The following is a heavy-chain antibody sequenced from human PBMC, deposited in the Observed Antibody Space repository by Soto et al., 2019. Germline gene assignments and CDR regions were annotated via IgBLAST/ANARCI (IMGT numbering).Heavy chain of an antibody. Sequence: PGGSLRLSCAASGFTFSSYWMHWVRQAPGKGLVWVSRINSDGSSTSYADSVKGRFTISRDNAKNTLYLQMNSLRAEDTAVYYCARVGSSSSSAYYYGMDVWGQGTTVTV. CDR1: GFTFSSYW. D-gene: IGHD6-6*01. CDR3: ARVGSSSSSAYYYGMDV. J-gene: IGHJ6*02. V-gene: IGHV3-74*01. CDR2: INSDGSST.